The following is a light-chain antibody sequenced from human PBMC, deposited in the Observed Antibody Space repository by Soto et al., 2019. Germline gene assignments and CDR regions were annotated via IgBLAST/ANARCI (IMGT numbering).Light chain of an antibody. CDR1: SSDVGRYNL. CDR3: CSYAGSSTHV. CDR2: EGN. J-gene: IGLJ1*01. Sequence: QSALTQPASMSGSPGQSITISCTGTSSDVGRYNLVSWYQQYPGKAPKLMIYEGNERPSGVSNRFSGSTSGNTASLTISGLHAEDEADYYCCSYAGSSTHVFGTGTKLTVL. V-gene: IGLV2-23*01.